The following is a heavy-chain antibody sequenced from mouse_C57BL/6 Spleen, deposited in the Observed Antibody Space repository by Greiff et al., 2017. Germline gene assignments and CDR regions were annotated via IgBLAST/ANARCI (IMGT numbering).Heavy chain of an antibody. V-gene: IGHV1-19*01. Sequence: VQLQQSGPVLVKPGASVKMSCKASGYTFTDYYMNWVKQSHGKSLEWIGVINPYNGGTSYNQKFKGKATLTVDKSSSTAYMELNSLTSEDSAVYYCARGSNYAFAYWGQGTLVTVSA. D-gene: IGHD2-5*01. CDR2: INPYNGGT. CDR3: ARGSNYAFAY. CDR1: GYTFTDYY. J-gene: IGHJ3*01.